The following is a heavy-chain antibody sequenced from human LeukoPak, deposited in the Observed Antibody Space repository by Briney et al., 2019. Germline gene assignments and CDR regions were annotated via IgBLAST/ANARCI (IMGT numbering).Heavy chain of an antibody. CDR2: ISSRGSTI. V-gene: IGHV3-48*04. CDR3: ARGTGYQLLVSYYYYMDV. D-gene: IGHD2-2*01. Sequence: PGRSLRLSCAASGFTFSSYGMHWVRQAPGKGLEWVSYISSRGSTIYYADSVKGRFTISRDNAKNSLYLQMNSLRAEDTAVYYCARGTGYQLLVSYYYYMDVWGKGTTVTVSS. J-gene: IGHJ6*03. CDR1: GFTFSSYG.